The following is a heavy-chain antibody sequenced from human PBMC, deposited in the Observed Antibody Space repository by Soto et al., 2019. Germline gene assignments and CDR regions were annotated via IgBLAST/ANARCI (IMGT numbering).Heavy chain of an antibody. CDR3: ARWSAYGDYYYYGLDV. V-gene: IGHV4-59*01. CDR1: GASISWYY. J-gene: IGHJ6*02. D-gene: IGHD4-17*01. Sequence: QVQLQESGPGLVKPSETLSLTCTVSGASISWYYWSWIRQSPGKGLEWIGYIYYNGSTNYKPSLKSRVTISVDTSKNQFSLRLTSVTAADAAVYYCARWSAYGDYYYYGLDVWGQGTTVTVSS. CDR2: IYYNGST.